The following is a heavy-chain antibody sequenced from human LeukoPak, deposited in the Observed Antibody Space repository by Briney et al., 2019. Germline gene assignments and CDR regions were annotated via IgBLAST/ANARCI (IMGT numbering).Heavy chain of an antibody. J-gene: IGHJ4*02. Sequence: GASVKVSCKASGYTFTRYGISWVRQAPRQGLEWMGWISAYNGITNYAQKLQGRVTMTTDTSTSTAYMELTSLRSDDTAVYYCARAAWYYYGSGSYGSFDYWGQGTLVTVSS. D-gene: IGHD3-10*01. V-gene: IGHV1-18*01. CDR2: ISAYNGIT. CDR1: GYTFTRYG. CDR3: ARAAWYYYGSGSYGSFDY.